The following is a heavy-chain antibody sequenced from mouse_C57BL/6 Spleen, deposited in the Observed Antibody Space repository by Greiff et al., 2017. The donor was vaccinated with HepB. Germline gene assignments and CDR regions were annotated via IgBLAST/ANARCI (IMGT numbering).Heavy chain of an antibody. Sequence: EVNVVESGGGLVQPKGSLKLSCAASGFSFNTYAMNWVRQAPGKGLEWVARIRSKSNNYATYYADSVKDRFTISRDDSESMLYLQMNNLKTEDTAMYYCVRGDLLFDYWGQGTTLTVSS. CDR2: IRSKSNNYAT. CDR3: VRGDLLFDY. CDR1: GFSFNTYA. J-gene: IGHJ2*01. V-gene: IGHV10-1*01.